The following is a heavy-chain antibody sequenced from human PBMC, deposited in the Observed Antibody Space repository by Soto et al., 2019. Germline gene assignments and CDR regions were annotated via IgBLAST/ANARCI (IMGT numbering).Heavy chain of an antibody. CDR3: TRAQYGGNSASGY. J-gene: IGHJ4*02. Sequence: GGSLRLSCAASGLTFNRYWMHWVRHAPGKGLVWVSHINTDGSNTNYADSVKGRFTISRDNAKSTLFLQMNSLRAADTAVYYCTRAQYGGNSASGYWGQGTLVTVSS. CDR2: INTDGSNT. D-gene: IGHD2-21*02. CDR1: GLTFNRYW. V-gene: IGHV3-74*01.